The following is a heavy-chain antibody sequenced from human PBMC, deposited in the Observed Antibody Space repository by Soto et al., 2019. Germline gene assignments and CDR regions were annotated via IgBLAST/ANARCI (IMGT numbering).Heavy chain of an antibody. Sequence: SETLCLTCIFSVASISIYFWSWIRQPAGKGLEWIGRIYTSGSTDYNPSLESRVTMSVDTSKKQVSLKLTSVTAADTAVYYCAAICSSHSRYGTDVWGQGTSVTVSS. J-gene: IGHJ6*01. CDR2: IYTSGST. V-gene: IGHV4-4*07. D-gene: IGHD2-2*01. CDR3: AAICSSHSRYGTDV. CDR1: VASISIYF.